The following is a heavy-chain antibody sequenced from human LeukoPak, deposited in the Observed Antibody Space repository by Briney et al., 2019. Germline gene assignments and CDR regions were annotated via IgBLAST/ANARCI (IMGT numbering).Heavy chain of an antibody. V-gene: IGHV4-39*02. CDR3: ARCWTHARRFDP. D-gene: IGHD3/OR15-3a*01. Sequence: SETLSLTCTVSGGSVANSAYCWGWIRPPPGKGLEWIATINYSGSSNYNPSLKSRVIISIDTVKDHFSLRLTSVTAADTAVYYCARCWTHARRFDPWGQGTLITVSS. J-gene: IGHJ5*02. CDR2: INYSGSS. CDR1: GGSVANSAYC.